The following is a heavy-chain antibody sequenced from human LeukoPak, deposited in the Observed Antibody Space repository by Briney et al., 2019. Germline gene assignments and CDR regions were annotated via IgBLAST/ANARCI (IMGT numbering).Heavy chain of an antibody. Sequence: GEPLKISCKASGYSFTNYWIGWVRQMPGKGLEWMGIIYPGDSDTRYSPSSQGQVTISVDKTISTAYLQWSSLKASDTAMYYCARPVEMATINSFHIWGQGTMVTVSS. CDR3: ARPVEMATINSFHI. J-gene: IGHJ3*02. CDR2: IYPGDSDT. CDR1: GYSFTNYW. D-gene: IGHD5-24*01. V-gene: IGHV5-51*01.